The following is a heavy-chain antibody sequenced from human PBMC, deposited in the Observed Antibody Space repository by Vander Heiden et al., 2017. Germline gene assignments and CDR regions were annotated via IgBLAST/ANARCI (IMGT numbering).Heavy chain of an antibody. CDR2: IIPMFGTT. D-gene: IGHD6-19*01. V-gene: IGHV1-69*01. CDR1: GGTFTNYE. CDR3: AKVGVAVAGTPDFDY. Sequence: QVPLVPSGAEVNKPGSSVRVSCEASGGTFTNYEVNWVRQAPGQGLEWMGGIIPMFGTTNYAQKFQGRVTITADESTNTAYMEVSSRTSEDTAVYYCAKVGVAVAGTPDFDYWGQGTLVTVSS. J-gene: IGHJ4*02.